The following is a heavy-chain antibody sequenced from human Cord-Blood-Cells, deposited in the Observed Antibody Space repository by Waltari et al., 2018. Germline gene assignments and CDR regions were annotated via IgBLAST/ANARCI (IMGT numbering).Heavy chain of an antibody. J-gene: IGHJ4*02. CDR3: ARAITGTTFDY. D-gene: IGHD1-7*01. Sequence: QVQLQESGPGLVKPSETLSLTCTVSGGSLSSYYWSCIRQPPGKGLEWIGYIYYSGSTNYNPSLKSRVTISVDTSKNQFSLKLSSVTAADTAVYYCARAITGTTFDYWGQGTLVTVSS. V-gene: IGHV4-59*01. CDR2: IYYSGST. CDR1: GGSLSSYY.